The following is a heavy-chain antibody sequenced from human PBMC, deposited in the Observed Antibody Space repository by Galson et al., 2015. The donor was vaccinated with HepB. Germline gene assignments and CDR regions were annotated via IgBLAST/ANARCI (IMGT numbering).Heavy chain of an antibody. D-gene: IGHD3-10*01. CDR3: ARYGSGANYQDPFDS. CDR1: GFTFNWYG. CDR2: IDAPGRAT. J-gene: IGHJ4*02. V-gene: IGHV3-48*01. Sequence: SLRLSCAASGFTFNWYGMNWVRQAPGKGLEWVSHIDAPGRATYYADSVKGRFTISRDDAMNSLDLQMNSLRAEDTAVYYCARYGSGANYQDPFDSWGQGTLVTVSS.